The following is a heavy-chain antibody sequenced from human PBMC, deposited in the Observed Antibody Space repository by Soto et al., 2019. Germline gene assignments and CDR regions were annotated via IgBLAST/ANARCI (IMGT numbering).Heavy chain of an antibody. CDR2: IKPKSHRAAT. CDR1: GLDFNTAW. J-gene: IGHJ4*02. D-gene: IGHD2-15*01. CDR3: TTYGMVMALAAVFFDY. V-gene: IGHV3-15*01. Sequence: EVQLVESGGGLVKPGGSLRLSCAASGLDFNTAWLSWVRQAPGKGLELVGRIKPKSHRAATDYAAPVKGRFIISRDDTKNTLCLQMNSLTGEDTALYYCTTYGMVMALAAVFFDYLGQATQVTVSS.